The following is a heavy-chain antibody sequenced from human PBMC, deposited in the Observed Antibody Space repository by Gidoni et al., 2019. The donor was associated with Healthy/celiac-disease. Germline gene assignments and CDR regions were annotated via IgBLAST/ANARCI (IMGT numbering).Heavy chain of an antibody. Sequence: QVQLVQSGAEVKKPGASVKVSCKASGYTFTSYDINWVRQATGQGLEWMGWRNPNVGNTCYAQKFQGRVTMTRNTSISTAYMELSILRSEDTAVYYCARGIRGAAMVPYFDYWGQGTLVTVSS. J-gene: IGHJ4*02. CDR1: GYTFTSYD. CDR2: RNPNVGNT. CDR3: ARGIRGAAMVPYFDY. V-gene: IGHV1-8*01. D-gene: IGHD5-18*01.